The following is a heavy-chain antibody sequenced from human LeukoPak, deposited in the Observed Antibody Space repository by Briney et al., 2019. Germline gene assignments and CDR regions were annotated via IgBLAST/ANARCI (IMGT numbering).Heavy chain of an antibody. CDR1: GFTFSSYG. CDR2: IDGSSRAI. Sequence: GGSLRLSCAASGFTFSSYGMNWVRQAPGKGLEWVSYIDGSSRAIYYADSVKGRFTVSRDNAKNSLFLQMNSLRDEDTAVYFCAMKMALWGQGTLVTVSS. D-gene: IGHD5-24*01. J-gene: IGHJ4*02. V-gene: IGHV3-48*02. CDR3: AMKMAL.